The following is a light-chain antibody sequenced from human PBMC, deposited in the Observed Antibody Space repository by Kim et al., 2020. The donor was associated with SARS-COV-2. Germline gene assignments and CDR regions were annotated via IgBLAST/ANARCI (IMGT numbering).Light chain of an antibody. CDR1: SSNVGHHF. Sequence: GQRLTVSCSGSSSNVGHHFVTWYQHLPVTAPKVFIYNDNQRPSGVPDRFSGSRSGTSASLAISGLQSEDEADYYCATWDVTLNGWVFGGGTQLTVL. V-gene: IGLV1-44*01. J-gene: IGLJ3*02. CDR3: ATWDVTLNGWV. CDR2: NDN.